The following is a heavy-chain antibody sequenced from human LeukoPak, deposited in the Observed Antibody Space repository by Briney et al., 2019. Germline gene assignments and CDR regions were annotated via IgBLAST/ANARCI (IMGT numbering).Heavy chain of an antibody. Sequence: ASVKVSCKASGYTFTGYYMHWVRQAPGQGLEWMGWINPNSGGTNYAQKFRGWVTMTRDTSISTAYMELSRLRSDDTAVYYCARSGYLHCSSTSCYAPTFDYWGQGTLVTVSS. J-gene: IGHJ4*02. CDR2: INPNSGGT. CDR1: GYTFTGYY. V-gene: IGHV1-2*04. CDR3: ARSGYLHCSSTSCYAPTFDY. D-gene: IGHD2-2*01.